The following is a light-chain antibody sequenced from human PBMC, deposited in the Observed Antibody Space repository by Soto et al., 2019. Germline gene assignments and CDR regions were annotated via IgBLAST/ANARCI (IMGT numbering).Light chain of an antibody. CDR1: SSDVGSYNL. CDR2: EGS. V-gene: IGLV2-23*03. Sequence: QSALTQPASVSGSPGQSITISCTGTSSDVGSYNLVSWYQQHPGKAPKLMIYEGSKRPSGVSNRFSGSKSGNTASLTISGRQAEDEADYYCCSYAGSSTFFWVFGGGTKLTVL. CDR3: CSYAGSSTFFWV. J-gene: IGLJ3*02.